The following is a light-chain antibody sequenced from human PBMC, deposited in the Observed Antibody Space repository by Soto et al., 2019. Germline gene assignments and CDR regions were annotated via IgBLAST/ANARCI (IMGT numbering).Light chain of an antibody. CDR2: GNG. J-gene: IGLJ1*01. Sequence: QSVLTQPPSVSGAPGQRVTISCSGTSSSIGAGYEVHWYHQLPGTAPKLVVSGNGNRPSGVPDRLSASKSGTSASLAITGLQAEAAGHYYCQSYDKSLTAYVFVTGTKLTVL. CDR1: SSSIGAGYE. CDR3: QSYDKSLTAYV. V-gene: IGLV1-40*01.